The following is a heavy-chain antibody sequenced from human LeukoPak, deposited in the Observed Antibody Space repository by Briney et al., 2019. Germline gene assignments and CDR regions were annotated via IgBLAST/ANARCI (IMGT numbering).Heavy chain of an antibody. CDR3: VRGLHYNSGLFDL. D-gene: IGHD1-20*01. V-gene: IGHV4-59*01. CDR2: FSYGGSD. J-gene: IGHJ4*02. Sequence: SETLSLTCGVSGDSTTTLYWTWIRQPPGKGLEWIGYFSYGGSDNYNPSLKGRVTISVDTSKTQFSLKLNSVTAADTAMYYCVRGLHYNSGLFDLWGQGTPVTVSS. CDR1: GDSTTTLY.